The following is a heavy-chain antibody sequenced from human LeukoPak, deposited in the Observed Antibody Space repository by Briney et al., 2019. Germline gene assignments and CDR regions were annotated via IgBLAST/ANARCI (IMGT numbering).Heavy chain of an antibody. V-gene: IGHV3-30*18. CDR2: ISYDGSNK. Sequence: PGGSLRLSCAASGFTFNTYGMHWVRQAPGKGLEWVAVISYDGSNKHYADSVKGRLTISRDNFKNTVYLQMNSLRTEDTAVYYCAKAGLGYGSGGAHFDYWGQGTLVTVST. CDR3: AKAGLGYGSGGAHFDY. J-gene: IGHJ4*02. CDR1: GFTFNTYG. D-gene: IGHD3-10*01.